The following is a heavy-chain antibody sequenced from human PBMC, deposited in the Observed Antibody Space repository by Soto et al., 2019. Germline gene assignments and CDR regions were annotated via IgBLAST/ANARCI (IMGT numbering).Heavy chain of an antibody. V-gene: IGHV3-33*01. CDR3: ARDRFRYFDWGDY. D-gene: IGHD3-9*01. CDR1: GFTFSSYV. J-gene: IGHJ4*02. Sequence: GGSLRLSCASSGFTFSSYVMHWVRQAAGKGLEWVAVIWYDGSNKYYADSVKGRFTISRDNSKNTLYLQMNSLRAEDTAVYYCARDRFRYFDWGDYWGQGTLVTVSS. CDR2: IWYDGSNK.